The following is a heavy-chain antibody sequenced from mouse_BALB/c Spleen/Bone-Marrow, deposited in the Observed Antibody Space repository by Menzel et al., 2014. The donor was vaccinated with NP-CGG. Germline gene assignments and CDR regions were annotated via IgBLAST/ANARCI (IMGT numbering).Heavy chain of an antibody. J-gene: IGHJ3*01. CDR3: ARDGDYSYGWFAY. Sequence: VKVAESGGGLVKPGGSLKLSCAASGFTFSDYYMYWVRQTPEKRLEWVAIISDGGSYTFYPDSVKERFTISRDNAKNSLYLQMSSLKSEDTAMYYCARDGDYSYGWFAYWGQATLVNVSA. D-gene: IGHD2-12*01. CDR1: GFTFSDYY. V-gene: IGHV5-4*02. CDR2: ISDGGSYT.